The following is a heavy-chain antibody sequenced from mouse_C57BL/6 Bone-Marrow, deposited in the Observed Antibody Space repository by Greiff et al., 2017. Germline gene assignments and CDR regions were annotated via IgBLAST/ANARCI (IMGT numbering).Heavy chain of an antibody. D-gene: IGHD2-3*01. CDR3: ARRIYDVCHAY. V-gene: IGHV1-82*01. CDR1: GYAFSSSW. J-gene: IGHJ3*01. CDR2: IYPGDGDT. Sequence: QVQLQQSGPELVKPGASVKISCKASGYAFSSSWMNWVKQRPGKGLEWIGRIYPGDGDTKYNGKFKGKATLTADKSSSTAYLQLSRLTSEDSAVYFCARRIYDVCHAYWGQGTLVTVSA.